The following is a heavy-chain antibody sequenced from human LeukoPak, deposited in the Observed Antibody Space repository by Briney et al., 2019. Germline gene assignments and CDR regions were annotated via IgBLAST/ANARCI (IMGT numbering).Heavy chain of an antibody. CDR2: ISGSGGNT. V-gene: IGHV3-23*01. J-gene: IGHJ4*02. CDR1: GFTFSSYG. CDR3: ARAARAGAQYFDW. Sequence: PGGTLRLSCAASGFTFSSYGMSWVRQAPGKGLEWVSGISGSGGNTYYADSVWSRFTISRDNSNNTLFLQMSSLRVEDTAVYYCARAARAGAQYFDWWGQGVLVTVSS. D-gene: IGHD2/OR15-2a*01.